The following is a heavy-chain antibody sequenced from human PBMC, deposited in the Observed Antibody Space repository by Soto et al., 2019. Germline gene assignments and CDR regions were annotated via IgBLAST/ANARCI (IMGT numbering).Heavy chain of an antibody. V-gene: IGHV4-61*01. J-gene: IGHJ4*02. CDR2: IYYTGST. CDR1: GGSVSSGSYY. CDR3: VRVPGGLYRGSDY. Sequence: SETLSLTCAVSGGSVSSGSYYWTWIRQPPGRGLEWIGYIYYTGSTDSNPSLKSRVTISLDRSRNQFSLNLKSVTAAATAVYYCVRVPGGLYRGSDYWGQGTLVTVSS. D-gene: IGHD1-26*01.